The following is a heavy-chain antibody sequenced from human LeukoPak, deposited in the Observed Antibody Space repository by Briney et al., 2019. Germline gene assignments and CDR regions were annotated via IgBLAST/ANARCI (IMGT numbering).Heavy chain of an antibody. CDR2: INQDGNKK. CDR1: GLTLSRYW. Sequence: GGSLRLSCAASGLTLSRYWTTWVRQAPGKGLEWVANINQDGNKKYYVDSVKGRFTISRDNTKNSLYLQMNSLRVEDTAVYYCAEGTTGWGQGTLVTVSS. D-gene: IGHD1-1*01. V-gene: IGHV3-7*01. CDR3: AEGTTG. J-gene: IGHJ1*01.